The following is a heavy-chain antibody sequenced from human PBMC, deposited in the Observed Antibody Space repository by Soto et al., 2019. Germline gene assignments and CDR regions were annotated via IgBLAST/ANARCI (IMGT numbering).Heavy chain of an antibody. J-gene: IGHJ5*02. Sequence: SETLSLTCAVYGGSFSCYYLSWIRQPPGKGLEWIGEINHSGSTNYNPSLKSRVTISVDTSKNQFSLKLSSVTAEDTAVYYCARDRAYYDFWSGYRNNWFDPWGQGTLVTVSS. CDR3: ARDRAYYDFWSGYRNNWFDP. V-gene: IGHV4-34*01. CDR1: GGSFSCYY. D-gene: IGHD3-3*01. CDR2: INHSGST.